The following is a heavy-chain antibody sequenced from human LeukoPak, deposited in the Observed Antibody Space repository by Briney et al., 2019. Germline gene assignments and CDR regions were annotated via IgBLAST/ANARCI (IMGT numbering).Heavy chain of an antibody. CDR1: GLTVSSIY. Sequence: GGSLRLSCAASGLTVSSIYMSWVRQAPGKGLEWVSVIYSGGSAYYADSLKGRFTISRDNSKNTLYLQMNSLKAEDTAVYYCARVIQSLLLKGYFDYWGQGTLVTVSS. V-gene: IGHV3-53*01. D-gene: IGHD2-15*01. CDR2: IYSGGSA. J-gene: IGHJ4*02. CDR3: ARVIQSLLLKGYFDY.